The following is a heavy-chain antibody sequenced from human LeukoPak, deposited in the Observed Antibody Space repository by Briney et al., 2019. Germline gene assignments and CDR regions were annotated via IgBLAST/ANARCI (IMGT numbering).Heavy chain of an antibody. D-gene: IGHD2-2*01. J-gene: IGHJ5*02. CDR1: GFTVSSNY. Sequence: GGSLRLSCAASGFTVSSNYMSWVRQAPGKGLEWVSVIYSGGSTYYADSVKGRFTISRDNSKNTLYLQMNSLRAEDTAMYYCARVKSTSCYGPRGCGWFDPWGQGTLVTVSS. CDR2: IYSGGST. V-gene: IGHV3-53*01. CDR3: ARVKSTSCYGPRGCGWFDP.